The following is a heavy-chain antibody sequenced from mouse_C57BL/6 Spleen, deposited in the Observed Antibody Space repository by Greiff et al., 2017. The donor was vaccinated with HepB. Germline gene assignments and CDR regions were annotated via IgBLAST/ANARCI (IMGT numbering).Heavy chain of an antibody. D-gene: IGHD4-1*01. J-gene: IGHJ3*01. CDR3: ATITGRFAY. Sequence: QVQLQQPGAELVMPGASVKLSCKASGYTFTSYWMHWVKQRPGQGLEWIGEIDPSDSYTNYNQKFKGKSTLTVAKSSSTAYMQLSSLTSEDSAVYYCATITGRFAYWGQGTLVTVSA. CDR2: IDPSDSYT. V-gene: IGHV1-69*01. CDR1: GYTFTSYW.